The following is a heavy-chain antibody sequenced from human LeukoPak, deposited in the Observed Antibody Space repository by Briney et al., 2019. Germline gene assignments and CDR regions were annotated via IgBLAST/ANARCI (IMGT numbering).Heavy chain of an antibody. V-gene: IGHV7-4-1*02. CDR2: INTNTGNP. CDR3: APGDSWFLY. Sequence: ASVKVSCKASGYTFTSYGISWVRQAPGQGLEWMGWINTNTGNPTYAQGFTGRFVFSLDTSVSTAYLQISSLKAEDTAVYYCAPGDSWFLYWGQGTLVTVSS. CDR1: GYTFTSYG. J-gene: IGHJ4*02. D-gene: IGHD3-22*01.